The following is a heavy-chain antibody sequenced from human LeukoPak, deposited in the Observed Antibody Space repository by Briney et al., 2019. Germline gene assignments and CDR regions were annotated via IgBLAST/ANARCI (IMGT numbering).Heavy chain of an antibody. CDR2: ISSSGSYI. CDR1: GFTFNTYS. D-gene: IGHD4-17*01. J-gene: IGHJ4*02. CDR3: ARGYYGDPSQVYYFDY. Sequence: GGSLRLSCEASGFTFNTYSMNWARQAPGKGLEWVSSISSSGSYIYYADSVKGRFTISRDNAKNSLYLQMNSLRAEDTAVYYCARGYYGDPSQVYYFDYWGQGTLVTVSS. V-gene: IGHV3-21*01.